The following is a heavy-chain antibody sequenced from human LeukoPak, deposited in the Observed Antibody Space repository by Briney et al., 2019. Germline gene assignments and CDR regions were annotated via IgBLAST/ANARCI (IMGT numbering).Heavy chain of an antibody. D-gene: IGHD2-2*01. Sequence: GASVKVSCKASGYTFTGYYMHWVRQAPGQGLEWMGWINPNSGGTNYAQKFQGRVTTTRDTSISTAYMELSRLRSDDTAVYYCARDDCSSTSCPQGHWFDPWGQGTLVTVSS. V-gene: IGHV1-2*02. CDR1: GYTFTGYY. CDR3: ARDDCSSTSCPQGHWFDP. J-gene: IGHJ5*02. CDR2: INPNSGGT.